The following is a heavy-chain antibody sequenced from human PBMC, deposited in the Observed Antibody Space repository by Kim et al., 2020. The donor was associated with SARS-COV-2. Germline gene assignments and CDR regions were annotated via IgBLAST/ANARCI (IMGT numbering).Heavy chain of an antibody. V-gene: IGHV4-59*09. D-gene: IGHD3-16*01. Sequence: GSTRYNPSHSSRVTISLDASKNQFSLKLSSGTAADTAVYYGASGVFKIWGPGTLVTVSS. CDR2: GST. J-gene: IGHJ4*02. CDR3: ASGVFKI.